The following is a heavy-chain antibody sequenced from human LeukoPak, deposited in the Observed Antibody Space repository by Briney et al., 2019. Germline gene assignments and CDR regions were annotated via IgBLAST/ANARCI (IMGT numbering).Heavy chain of an antibody. V-gene: IGHV4-38-2*01. CDR3: ARVAVCSGGSCYSGWFDP. CDR1: SYSISSGYY. D-gene: IGHD2-15*01. CDR2: IYHSGST. Sequence: PSETLSLTCAVSSYSISSGYYWGWIRQPPGKGLEWIGSIYHSGSTYYNPSLKSRVTISVDTSKNQFSLKLSSVTAADTAVYYCARVAVCSGGSCYSGWFDPWGQGTLVTVSS. J-gene: IGHJ5*02.